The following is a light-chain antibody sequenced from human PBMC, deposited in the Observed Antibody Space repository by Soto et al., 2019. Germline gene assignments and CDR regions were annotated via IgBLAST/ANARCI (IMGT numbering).Light chain of an antibody. CDR2: GSS. CDR1: QTISSN. CDR3: MQCNDWPRA. V-gene: IGKV3D-15*03. Sequence: EILMTQSPATLSVSPGERVTHSCRASQTISSNLAWYQQKPGQAPRLLIYGSSIRATGISARFNASESGPDVSVTISLLQCGELAVYYCMQCNDWPRAFGQGSKV. J-gene: IGKJ1*01.